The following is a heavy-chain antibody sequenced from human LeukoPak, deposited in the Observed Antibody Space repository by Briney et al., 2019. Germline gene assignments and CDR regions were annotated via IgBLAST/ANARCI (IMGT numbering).Heavy chain of an antibody. CDR3: ARTFLSCSGGSCYNFDY. CDR1: GFTFSSYS. J-gene: IGHJ4*02. Sequence: GGSLRLSCAASGFTFSSYSMNWVRQAPGKGLEWVSSISSSSSYIYYADSVKGRFTISRDNAKNSLYLQMNSLRAEDTAVYYCARTFLSCSGGSCYNFDYWGQGTLVTVSS. V-gene: IGHV3-21*04. CDR2: ISSSSSYI. D-gene: IGHD2-15*01.